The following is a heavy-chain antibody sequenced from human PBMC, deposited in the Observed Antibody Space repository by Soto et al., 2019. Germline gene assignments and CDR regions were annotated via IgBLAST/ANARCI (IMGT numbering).Heavy chain of an antibody. CDR1: GYTFTSYA. Sequence: EASVKVSCKASGYTFTSYAMHWVRQAPGQRLEWMGWINTGNGNTKYSQKFQGRVTITRDTSASTAYMELSSLRSEDTAVYYCARDCGIAALAPWGQGTLVTVSS. D-gene: IGHD6-6*01. J-gene: IGHJ5*02. V-gene: IGHV1-3*04. CDR3: ARDCGIAALAP. CDR2: INTGNGNT.